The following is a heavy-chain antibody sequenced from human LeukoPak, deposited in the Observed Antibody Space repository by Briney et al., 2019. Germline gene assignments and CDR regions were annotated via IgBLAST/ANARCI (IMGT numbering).Heavy chain of an antibody. CDR3: AKARGAYYYDMDV. CDR2: ITWNGGTI. Sequence: GGSLRLSCAASGFTFDDYAMHWVRQVPGKGLEWVSGITWNGGTIGYAASVKGRFTISRDSAKNSLYLQMNSLRAEDTALYYCAKARGAYYYDMDVWGQGTTVSVSS. CDR1: GFTFDDYA. V-gene: IGHV3-9*01. D-gene: IGHD3-16*01. J-gene: IGHJ6*02.